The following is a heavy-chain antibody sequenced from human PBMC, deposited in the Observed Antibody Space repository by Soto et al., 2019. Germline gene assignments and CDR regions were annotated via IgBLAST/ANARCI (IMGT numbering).Heavy chain of an antibody. CDR1: GYTFTEYD. J-gene: IGHJ2*01. D-gene: IGHD4-17*01. Sequence: QVQLVQSGAEVRKPGASVKVSCKASGYTFTEYDISWVRQAPGQGLEWMGGISVYNDNRHYAEKVQGRVTLTIDKSTSTAYMEMRSMISDDTAIYYCARYRGDPYWYFDLWGRGTLVTVSS. V-gene: IGHV1-18*01. CDR2: ISVYNDNR. CDR3: ARYRGDPYWYFDL.